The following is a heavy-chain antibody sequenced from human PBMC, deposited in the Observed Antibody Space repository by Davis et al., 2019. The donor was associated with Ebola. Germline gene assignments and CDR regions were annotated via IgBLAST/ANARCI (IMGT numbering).Heavy chain of an antibody. J-gene: IGHJ4*02. Sequence: PGGSLRLSCAASEFTFSNYDMTWVRQAPGKGLDWVSRISSNGGTTYYADSVRGRFTISRDNSRNTLYLQMNSLRAEDTAVYYCAGAWDWGQGTLVTVSS. CDR1: EFTFSNYD. V-gene: IGHV3-23*01. CDR3: AGAWD. CDR2: ISSNGGTT. D-gene: IGHD3-16*01.